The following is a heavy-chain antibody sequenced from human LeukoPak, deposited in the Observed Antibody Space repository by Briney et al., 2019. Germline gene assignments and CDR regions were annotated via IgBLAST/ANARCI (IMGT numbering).Heavy chain of an antibody. J-gene: IGHJ6*02. D-gene: IGHD6-13*01. Sequence: PGGSLRLSCAASGFTFSTSAMSWVRQAPGKGLEWVSGISGSGDSTYYVDSVKGRFTISRDNSKNTLYLQMNSLRAEDTAVYYCARDDSSSWTYYYYGMDVWGQGTTVTVSS. CDR3: ARDDSSSWTYYYYGMDV. V-gene: IGHV3-23*01. CDR2: ISGSGDST. CDR1: GFTFSTSA.